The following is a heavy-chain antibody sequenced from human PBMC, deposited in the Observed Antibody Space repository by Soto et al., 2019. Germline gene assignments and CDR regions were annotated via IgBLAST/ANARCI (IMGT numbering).Heavy chain of an antibody. J-gene: IGHJ4*02. CDR3: ARDYSRYGPFDY. V-gene: IGHV4-31*03. D-gene: IGHD5-18*01. Sequence: SETLSLTCTVSGASMTRGGYYWTWIRQSPGKGLEWIGYIYYSVSTYYNPSLESRDAISLDTSRNQFSLTLHSVTAADTAMYYCARDYSRYGPFDYWGQGTLVTVSS. CDR1: GASMTRGGYY. CDR2: IYYSVST.